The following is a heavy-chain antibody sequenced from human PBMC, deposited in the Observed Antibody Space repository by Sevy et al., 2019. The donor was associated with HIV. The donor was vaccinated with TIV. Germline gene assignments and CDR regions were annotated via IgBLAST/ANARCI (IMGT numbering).Heavy chain of an antibody. CDR1: GFTFSSYA. J-gene: IGHJ4*02. Sequence: GGSLRLSCAASGFTFSSYAMSWVRQAPGKGLEWVSTFSFGCGKINYANSVKGRFTISRDNSKNTLYLQMHSLRAEDTAVYYCAREGCSRPHDYWGQGTLVTVSS. D-gene: IGHD3-10*02. CDR3: AREGCSRPHDY. CDR2: FSFGCGKI. V-gene: IGHV3-23*01.